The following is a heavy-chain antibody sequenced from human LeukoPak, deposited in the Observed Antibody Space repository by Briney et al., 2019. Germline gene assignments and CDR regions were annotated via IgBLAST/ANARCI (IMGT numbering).Heavy chain of an antibody. CDR1: GYTFVSYD. J-gene: IGHJ5*02. D-gene: IGHD2/OR15-2a*01. V-gene: IGHV1-8*01. Sequence: ASVKVSCKASGYTFVSYDINWVRQAAGKGLEWIGWMNPNSGNTGYAQKFHDRVTMTRDTSMSTAYLELSSLTSEDTAVYYCARAIGNWFDAWGQGILVTVS. CDR2: MNPNSGNT. CDR3: ARAIGNWFDA.